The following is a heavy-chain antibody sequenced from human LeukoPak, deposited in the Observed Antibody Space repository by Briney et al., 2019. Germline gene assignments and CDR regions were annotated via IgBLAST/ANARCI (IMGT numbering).Heavy chain of an antibody. Sequence: GASVKVSCKASGYTFTSYYMHWVRQAPGQGLEWVGIINPSGGSTSYAQKFQGRVTITRDTSASTAYMELSSLRSEDTAVYYCARLTYYYDSSGQNWFDPWGQGTLVTVSS. CDR3: ARLTYYYDSSGQNWFDP. V-gene: IGHV1-46*01. J-gene: IGHJ5*02. CDR2: INPSGGST. D-gene: IGHD3-22*01. CDR1: GYTFTSYY.